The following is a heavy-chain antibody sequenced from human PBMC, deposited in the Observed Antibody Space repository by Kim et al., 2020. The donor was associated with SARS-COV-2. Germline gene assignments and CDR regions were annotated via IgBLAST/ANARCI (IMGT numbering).Heavy chain of an antibody. J-gene: IGHJ4*02. D-gene: IGHD4-17*01. V-gene: IGHV3-48*02. Sequence: GGSLRLSCAASGFTFSSYSMNWVRQAPGKGLEWVSYISSSSSTIYYADSVKGRFTISRDNAKNSLNLQMNSLRDEDTAVYYCARERLRWYQYYFDYWGQGTLVTVSS. CDR2: ISSSSSTI. CDR1: GFTFSSYS. CDR3: ARERLRWYQYYFDY.